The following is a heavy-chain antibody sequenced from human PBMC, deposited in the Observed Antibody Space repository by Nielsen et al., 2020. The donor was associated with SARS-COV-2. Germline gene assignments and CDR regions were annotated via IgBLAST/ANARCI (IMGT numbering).Heavy chain of an antibody. J-gene: IGHJ6*02. V-gene: IGHV3-13*01. Sequence: GESLKISCAASGFTFSSYDMHWVRQATGEGLEWVSAIGTAGDTYYPGSVKGRFTISRENAKNSLYLQMNSLRAGDTAVYYCARAYHNYYYAMDVWGQGTTVTVSS. CDR2: IGTAGDT. CDR3: ARAYHNYYYAMDV. D-gene: IGHD1-14*01. CDR1: GFTFSSYD.